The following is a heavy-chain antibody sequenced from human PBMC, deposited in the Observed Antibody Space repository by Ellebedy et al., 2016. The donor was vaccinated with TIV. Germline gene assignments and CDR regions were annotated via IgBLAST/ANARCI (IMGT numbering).Heavy chain of an antibody. CDR2: IRDDGGEK. D-gene: IGHD6-19*01. J-gene: IGHJ4*02. Sequence: GESLKISCVTSGFNFRKNWMTWVRQAPGKGLEWVANIRDDGGEKYYVDSVKGRLTISRDNAKNSLFLQMNGLRVEDTAMYYCARPRIGVPETIDNWGQGTLVTVSS. CDR3: ARPRIGVPETIDN. V-gene: IGHV3-7*03. CDR1: GFNFRKNW.